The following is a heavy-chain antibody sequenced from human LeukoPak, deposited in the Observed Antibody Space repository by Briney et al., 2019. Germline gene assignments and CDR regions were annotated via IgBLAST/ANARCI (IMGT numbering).Heavy chain of an antibody. CDR2: IYYSGRT. D-gene: IGHD2-15*01. CDR1: GGSISSGGYY. J-gene: IGHJ4*02. CDR3: ASSDVVVVAATR. V-gene: IGHV4-31*03. Sequence: SETLSLTCTVSGGSISSGGYYWRWVRQHAGKGLEWIGYIYYSGRTYYHPSLKSRVTISVDTSKNQFSLNLSSVTAADTAVYYCASSDVVVVAATRWGQGTLVTVSS.